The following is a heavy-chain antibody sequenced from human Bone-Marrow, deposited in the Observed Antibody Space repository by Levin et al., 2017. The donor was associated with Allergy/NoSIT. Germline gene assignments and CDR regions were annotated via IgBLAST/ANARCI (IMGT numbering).Heavy chain of an antibody. V-gene: IGHV1-2*02. J-gene: IGHJ3*02. Sequence: ASVKVSCKASGYTFTDYYMNWVRQAPGQGLEWMGWINPNSGGTNYAQKFQGRVTMTRDTSISTAYMELSGLRSDDTAVYYCARDPDYYDRAFDIWGQGTLVTVSS. CDR3: ARDPDYYDRAFDI. CDR1: GYTFTDYY. CDR2: INPNSGGT. D-gene: IGHD3-22*01.